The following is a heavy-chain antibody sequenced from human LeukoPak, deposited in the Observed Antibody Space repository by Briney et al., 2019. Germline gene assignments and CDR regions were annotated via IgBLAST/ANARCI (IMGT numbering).Heavy chain of an antibody. D-gene: IGHD3-22*01. CDR3: AKGDYYDSSGYPFDP. CDR2: ISGSGGST. CDR1: GFTFSTYA. Sequence: GGSLRLSCAASGFTFSTYAMTWVRQAPGKGLEWVSAISGSGGSTYYADSVKGRFTISRDNSKNTLYLQMNSLRAEDTAVYYCAKGDYYDSSGYPFDPWGQGTLVTVSS. V-gene: IGHV3-23*01. J-gene: IGHJ5*02.